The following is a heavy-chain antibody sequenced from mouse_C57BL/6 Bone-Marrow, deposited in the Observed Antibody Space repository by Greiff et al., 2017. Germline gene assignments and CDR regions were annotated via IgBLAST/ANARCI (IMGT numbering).Heavy chain of an antibody. V-gene: IGHV1-55*01. J-gene: IGHJ2*01. Sequence: QVQLQQPGAELVKPGASVKMSCKASGYTFTSYWITWVKQRPGQGLEWIGDIYPGTGSTNYNEKFKGKATLTVDTSSSTAYMQLSSLTSEDSEVYCCARRLRRILCDYWGQGTTLTVSS. CDR2: IYPGTGST. CDR3: ARRLRRILCDY. D-gene: IGHD2-4*01. CDR1: GYTFTSYW.